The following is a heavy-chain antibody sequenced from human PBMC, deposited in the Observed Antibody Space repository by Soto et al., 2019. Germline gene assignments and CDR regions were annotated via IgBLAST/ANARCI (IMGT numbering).Heavy chain of an antibody. Sequence: GGSLRLSCAASGFTFSSYSMNWVRQAPGKGLEWVSSISSSSSNIYYADSVKGRFTISRDNAKNSLYLQMNSLRDDDTAVYYCAREDPWSANADDMDVWGQGTTVTVSS. CDR3: AREDPWSANADDMDV. CDR1: GFTFSSYS. J-gene: IGHJ6*02. V-gene: IGHV3-48*02. D-gene: IGHD3-3*01. CDR2: ISSSSSNI.